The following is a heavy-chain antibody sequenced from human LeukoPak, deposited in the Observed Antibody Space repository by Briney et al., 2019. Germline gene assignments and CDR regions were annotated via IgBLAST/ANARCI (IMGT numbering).Heavy chain of an antibody. CDR1: GGSISSYY. D-gene: IGHD5-18*01. CDR2: IYYSGST. Sequence: SETLSLTCTVSGGSISSYYWSWIRQPPGKGLEWIGHIYYSGSTNYNPSLKSRVTISIDTSKDQFSLRLSSVTAADTAVYYCARGAAGYSYGWGQGTLVTVSS. J-gene: IGHJ4*02. V-gene: IGHV4-59*01. CDR3: ARGAAGYSYG.